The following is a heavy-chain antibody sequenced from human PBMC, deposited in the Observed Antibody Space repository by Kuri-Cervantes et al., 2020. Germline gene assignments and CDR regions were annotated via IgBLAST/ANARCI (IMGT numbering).Heavy chain of an antibody. CDR2: INPNSGGT. CDR1: GYTFTGYY. Sequence: ASVKVSCKASGYTFTGYYMHWVRQAPGQGLEWMGWINPNSGGTNCAQKFQGWVTMTRDTSISTAYMELSRLRSDDTAVYYCARDASSSWSIYYYYYMDVWGKGTTVTVSS. D-gene: IGHD6-13*01. J-gene: IGHJ6*03. V-gene: IGHV1-2*04. CDR3: ARDASSSWSIYYYYYMDV.